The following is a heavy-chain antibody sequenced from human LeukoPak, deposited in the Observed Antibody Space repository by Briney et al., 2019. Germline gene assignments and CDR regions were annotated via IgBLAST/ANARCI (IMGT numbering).Heavy chain of an antibody. CDR2: IYTSGST. J-gene: IGHJ3*02. CDR3: ARLPSHNAFDI. CDR1: GGSISSGSYH. V-gene: IGHV4-61*09. D-gene: IGHD2-2*01. Sequence: SETLSLTCTVSGGSISSGSYHWIWIRQPAGKGLEWIVHIYTSGSTNYNPSLRSRVTISVDTSKNQFSLKLNSVTAADTAVYYCARLPSHNAFDIWGQGTMVTVSS.